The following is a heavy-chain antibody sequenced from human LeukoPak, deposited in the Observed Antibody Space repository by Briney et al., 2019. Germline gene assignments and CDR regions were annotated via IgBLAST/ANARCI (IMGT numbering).Heavy chain of an antibody. V-gene: IGHV1-2*02. Sequence: ASVKVSRKASVYTFTGYYMHWVRQAPGQGLEWMGWINPNSGGTNYAQKFQGRVTMTRDTSISTAYMELSRLRSDDTAVYYCARGRRADFGVVIMFVYWGQGTLVTVSS. CDR3: ARGRRADFGVVIMFVY. CDR2: INPNSGGT. D-gene: IGHD3-3*01. J-gene: IGHJ4*02. CDR1: VYTFTGYY.